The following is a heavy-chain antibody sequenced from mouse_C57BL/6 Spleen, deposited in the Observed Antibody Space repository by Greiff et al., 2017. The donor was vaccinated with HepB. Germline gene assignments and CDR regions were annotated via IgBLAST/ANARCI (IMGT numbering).Heavy chain of an antibody. Sequence: EVQLQQSGPELVKPGASVKISCKASGYTFTDYYMNWVKQSHGKSLEWIGDINPNNGGTSYNQKFKGKATLTVDKSSSTSYMELRSLTSEDSAVYDCARFNYAMNYWGQGTSVTVSS. J-gene: IGHJ4*01. CDR1: GYTFTDYY. CDR3: ARFNYAMNY. CDR2: INPNNGGT. V-gene: IGHV1-26*01.